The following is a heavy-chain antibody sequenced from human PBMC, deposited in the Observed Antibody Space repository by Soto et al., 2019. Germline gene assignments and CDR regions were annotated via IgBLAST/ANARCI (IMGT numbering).Heavy chain of an antibody. V-gene: IGHV1-69*13. CDR1: GGTFSSYA. D-gene: IGHD6-19*01. Sequence: ASVKVSCKASGGTFSSYAISWVRQAPGQGLEWMGGIIPIFGTANYAQNFQGRVTIAADESTNTAYMELSSLRSEDTAVYYCARDLGSGWYNYWGQGTLVTRLL. J-gene: IGHJ4*02. CDR3: ARDLGSGWYNY. CDR2: IIPIFGTA.